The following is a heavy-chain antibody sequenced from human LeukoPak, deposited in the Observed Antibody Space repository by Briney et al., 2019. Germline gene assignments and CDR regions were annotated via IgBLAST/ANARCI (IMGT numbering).Heavy chain of an antibody. CDR3: ARTQSGTAYFDY. J-gene: IGHJ4*02. CDR1: GFTFSSYA. CDR2: ISDSGGST. D-gene: IGHD1/OR15-1a*01. V-gene: IGHV3-23*01. Sequence: GGSLRLSCAASGFTFSSYAMTWVRQAPGKGLEWVSSISDSGGSTYYADSVKGRFTISRDNSKNTLYLQMNSLRAEDTAVYYCARTQSGTAYFDYWGQGTLVTVSS.